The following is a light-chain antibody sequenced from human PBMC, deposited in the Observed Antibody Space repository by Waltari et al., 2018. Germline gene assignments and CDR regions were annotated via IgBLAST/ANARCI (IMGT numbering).Light chain of an antibody. CDR3: QQYDAYSRT. Sequence: AIQMTQSPSSLSASVGDRVTITCRASQGIRNNLGWYQQQPGKAPKLLMYATSTLQSGVPSRFSGSGSGTEFTFTISSLQPDDFATYYCQQYDAYSRTFGQGTKVEVK. CDR2: ATS. CDR1: QGIRNN. J-gene: IGKJ1*01. V-gene: IGKV1-6*01.